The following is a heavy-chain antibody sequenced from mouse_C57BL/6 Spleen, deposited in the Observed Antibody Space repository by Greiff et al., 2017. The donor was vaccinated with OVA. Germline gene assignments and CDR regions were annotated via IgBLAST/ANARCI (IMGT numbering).Heavy chain of an antibody. V-gene: IGHV1-82*01. J-gene: IGHJ4*01. CDR2: IYPGDGDT. CDR3: SRGGSSDDYCAMDY. Sequence: QVQLQQSGPELVKPGASVKISCKASGYAFSSSWMNWVKQRPGKGLEWIGRIYPGDGDTNYNGKFKGKATLTADKSSSTAYMQLSSLPSEDSAVYCCSRGGSSDDYCAMDYWGQGTTVTVSS. CDR1: GYAFSSSW. D-gene: IGHD1-1*01.